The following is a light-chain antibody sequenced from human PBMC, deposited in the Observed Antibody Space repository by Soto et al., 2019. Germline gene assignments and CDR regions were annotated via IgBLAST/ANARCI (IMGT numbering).Light chain of an antibody. J-gene: IGKJ1*01. CDR2: WAS. Sequence: DIVMTQSPDSLAVSLGERATINCKSSQSVLYSSNNKNYLAWYQQKPGQPPKLLIYWASTRESGVPDRFSGSGSVTYFTLTISSLQAEDVAVYYCQQYYSTLWTFGQGTKVEIK. V-gene: IGKV4-1*01. CDR1: QSVLYSSNNKNY. CDR3: QQYYSTLWT.